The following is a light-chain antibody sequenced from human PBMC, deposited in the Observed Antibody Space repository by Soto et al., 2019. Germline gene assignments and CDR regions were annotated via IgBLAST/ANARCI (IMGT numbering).Light chain of an antibody. CDR1: QSISSY. CDR2: AAS. J-gene: IGKJ2*01. CDR3: QQSYSTPPET. Sequence: DIQMTQSPSSLSASVGDRVTITCRASQSISSYLNWYQQKPGKAPKLLIYAASSLQSGVPSRFSDSGSGPDLTLTISSLQPEDFATYYCQQSYSTPPETFGQGTKLEIK. V-gene: IGKV1-39*01.